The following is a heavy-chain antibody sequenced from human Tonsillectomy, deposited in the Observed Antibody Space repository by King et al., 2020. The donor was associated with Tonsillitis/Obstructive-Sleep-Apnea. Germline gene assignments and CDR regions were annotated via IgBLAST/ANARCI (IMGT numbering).Heavy chain of an antibody. CDR2: ISYDGSNT. V-gene: IGHV3-30*04. CDR3: AREPTGNFEWSLGLTNFDY. Sequence: VQLVESGGGVVQSGRSLRLSCAASEFTFNTYTMHWVRQAPGKGLEWVAVISYDGSNTYYADSVKGRFTISRDNSKNTLYLQMNILRAEDTAVYYCAREPTGNFEWSLGLTNFDYWGQGTLVTVSS. CDR1: EFTFNTYT. D-gene: IGHD3-9*01. J-gene: IGHJ4*02.